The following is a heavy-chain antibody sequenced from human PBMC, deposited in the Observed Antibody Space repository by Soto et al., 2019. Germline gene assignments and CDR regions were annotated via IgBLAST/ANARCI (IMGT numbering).Heavy chain of an antibody. Sequence: GASVKVSCKVSGYTLTELSMHWVRQAPGKGLEWMGGFDPEDGETIYAQKFQGRVTMTEDTSTDTAYMELSSLRSEDTAVYYCATAAGSSIGYYSDAFDIWGQGTMVTVS. CDR2: FDPEDGET. CDR1: GYTLTELS. V-gene: IGHV1-24*01. J-gene: IGHJ3*02. D-gene: IGHD3-22*01. CDR3: ATAAGSSIGYYSDAFDI.